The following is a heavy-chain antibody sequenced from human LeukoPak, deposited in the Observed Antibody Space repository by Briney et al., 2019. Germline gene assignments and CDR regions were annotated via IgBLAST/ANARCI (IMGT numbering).Heavy chain of an antibody. CDR1: GYTFTAYY. D-gene: IGHD2-15*01. CDR2: IRPNSGGT. CDR3: ARDQDIVVVVAALRQREMGGFDP. Sequence: ASVKVSCKASGYTFTAYYIQWVRQAPGQGLEWMGWIRPNSGGTNYAQKFQGRVTMTSDTSISTAYMELSSLRSDDTAMYYCARDQDIVVVVAALRQREMGGFDPWGQGTLVTVSS. J-gene: IGHJ5*02. V-gene: IGHV1-2*02.